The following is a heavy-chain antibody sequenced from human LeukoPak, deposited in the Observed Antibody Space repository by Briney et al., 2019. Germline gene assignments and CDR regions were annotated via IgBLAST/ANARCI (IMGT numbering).Heavy chain of an antibody. Sequence: GGSLRLSCAASGFTFRSYSMNWVRQAPGKGLEWVSSISSSSSYIYYADSVKGRFTISRDNAKNSLYLLMNSLRAEDTAVYYCARVNDYDSGSYYTRDYWGQGTLVTVSS. J-gene: IGHJ4*02. D-gene: IGHD3-10*01. CDR1: GFTFRSYS. V-gene: IGHV3-21*01. CDR3: ARVNDYDSGSYYTRDY. CDR2: ISSSSSYI.